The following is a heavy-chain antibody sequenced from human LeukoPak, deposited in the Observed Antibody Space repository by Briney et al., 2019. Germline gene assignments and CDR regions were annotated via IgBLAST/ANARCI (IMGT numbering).Heavy chain of an antibody. J-gene: IGHJ6*03. CDR3: ARPQDVTYYYYYRDV. Sequence: GASVKVSCKASGYTFTSYGISWLRQAPGQGLEWMAWISLYNGNTHYAQKFQGRVTMITDTSTSTAFMELRSLRSDDTAVYYCARPQDVTYYYYYRDVWGKGTTVTVSS. V-gene: IGHV1-18*01. CDR2: ISLYNGNT. D-gene: IGHD2/OR15-2a*01. CDR1: GYTFTSYG.